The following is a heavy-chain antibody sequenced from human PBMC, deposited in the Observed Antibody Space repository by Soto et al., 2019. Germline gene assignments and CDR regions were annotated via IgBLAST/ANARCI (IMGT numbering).Heavy chain of an antibody. CDR3: ARVLPILLRYFDWSQGRWFDP. D-gene: IGHD3-9*01. Sequence: QVQLVQSGAEVKKPGASVKVSCKASGYTFTSYGISWVRQAPGQGLEWMGWISAYNGNTNYAQKLQGRVTMTTDTSTSTAYMELRSLRSDDTAVYYCARVLPILLRYFDWSQGRWFDPWGQGTLVTVSS. CDR2: ISAYNGNT. V-gene: IGHV1-18*01. CDR1: GYTFTSYG. J-gene: IGHJ5*02.